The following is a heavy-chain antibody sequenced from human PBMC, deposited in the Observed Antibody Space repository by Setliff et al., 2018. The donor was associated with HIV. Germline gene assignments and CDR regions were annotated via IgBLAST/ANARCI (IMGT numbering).Heavy chain of an antibody. CDR2: INHSGST. J-gene: IGHJ5*02. CDR1: GGSFSGYY. V-gene: IGHV4-34*01. D-gene: IGHD6-19*01. Sequence: SETLSLTCAVYGGSFSGYYWSWIRQPPGKGLEWIGEINHSGSTNYNPSLKSRVTISVDTSKNQFSLKLSSGTAADTAVYYCARGVAGTWWFGPWGQGTLVTVSS. CDR3: ARGVAGTWWFGP.